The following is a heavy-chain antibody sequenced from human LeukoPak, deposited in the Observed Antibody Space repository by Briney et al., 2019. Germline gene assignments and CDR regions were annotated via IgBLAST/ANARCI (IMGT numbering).Heavy chain of an antibody. CDR2: ISAYNGNT. J-gene: IGHJ3*02. CDR1: GYTFTSYG. Sequence: GASVKVSCKASGYTFTSYGISWVRQAPGQGLEWMGWISAYNGNTNYAQKLQGRVTMTTDTSTSTAYMELRSLRSVDTAAYYCARGRLDSSSWYGADAFDIWGQGTMVTVSS. V-gene: IGHV1-18*01. D-gene: IGHD6-13*01. CDR3: ARGRLDSSSWYGADAFDI.